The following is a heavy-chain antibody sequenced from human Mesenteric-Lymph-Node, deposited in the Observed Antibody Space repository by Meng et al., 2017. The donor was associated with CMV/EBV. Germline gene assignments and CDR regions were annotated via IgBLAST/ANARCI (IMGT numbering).Heavy chain of an antibody. J-gene: IGHJ6*02. CDR2: IIPILGIA. CDR1: GGTFSSYA. Sequence: SVKVSCKASGGTFSSYAISWVRQAPGQGLEWMGGIIPILGIANYAQKFQGRVTITADKSTSTAYMELSSLRSEDTAVYYCARMPLPTSYYYYGMDVWGQGTTVTVSS. D-gene: IGHD2-2*01. V-gene: IGHV1-69*10. CDR3: ARMPLPTSYYYYGMDV.